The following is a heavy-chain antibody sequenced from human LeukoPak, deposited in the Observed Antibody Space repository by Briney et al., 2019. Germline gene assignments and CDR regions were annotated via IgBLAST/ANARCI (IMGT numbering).Heavy chain of an antibody. Sequence: ASVKVSCKASGYTFTSYGISWVRQAPGQGLEWMGWISAYNGNTNYAQKLQGRVTMTTDTSTSTAYMELRSLRSDDTAVYYCARGGITMVRGVIGLDYWGQGTLVTVSS. CDR2: ISAYNGNT. CDR1: GYTFTSYG. CDR3: ARGGITMVRGVIGLDY. D-gene: IGHD3-10*01. J-gene: IGHJ4*02. V-gene: IGHV1-18*01.